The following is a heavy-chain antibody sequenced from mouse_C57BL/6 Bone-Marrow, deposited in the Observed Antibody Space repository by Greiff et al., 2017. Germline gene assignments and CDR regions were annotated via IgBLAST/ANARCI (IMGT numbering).Heavy chain of an antibody. CDR2: IDPSDSYT. V-gene: IGHV1-69*01. Sequence: QVQLQQPGAELVMPGASVKLSCKASGYTFTSYWMHWVKQRPGQGLEWIGEIDPSDSYTNYNQKFKGKSTLTVDTSSSTAYMQLSSLTSEDSAVYYCATLITTVVANWYFDVWGTGTTVTVAS. D-gene: IGHD1-1*01. CDR1: GYTFTSYW. J-gene: IGHJ1*03. CDR3: ATLITTVVANWYFDV.